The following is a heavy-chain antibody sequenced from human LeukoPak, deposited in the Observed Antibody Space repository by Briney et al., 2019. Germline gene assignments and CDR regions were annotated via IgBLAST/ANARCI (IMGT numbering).Heavy chain of an antibody. D-gene: IGHD2-15*01. CDR3: ARYTSGVGGDYFDY. V-gene: IGHV1-18*01. CDR2: ISAYNGNT. J-gene: IGHJ4*02. Sequence: ASVKVSCKASGYTFTSYGISWVRQAPGQGLEWMGWISAYNGNTNYTQKLQGRVTMTTDTSTSTAYMELRSLRSDDTAVYYCARYTSGVGGDYFDYWGQGTLVTVSS. CDR1: GYTFTSYG.